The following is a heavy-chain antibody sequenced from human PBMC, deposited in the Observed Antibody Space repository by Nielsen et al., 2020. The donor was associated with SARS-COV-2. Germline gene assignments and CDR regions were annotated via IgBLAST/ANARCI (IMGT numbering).Heavy chain of an antibody. D-gene: IGHD6-6*01. J-gene: IGHJ6*03. CDR1: GYTFTRYY. V-gene: IGHV1-46*01. Sequence: ASVKVSCKASGYTFTRYYMHWVRQAPGQGLEWMGIINPRGGSTSYAQKFQGRVTMTRDTSTSTVYMELSSLRSEDTAVYYCARDILVMDSSSSFNYMDVWGKGTTVTVSS. CDR3: ARDILVMDSSSSFNYMDV. CDR2: INPRGGST.